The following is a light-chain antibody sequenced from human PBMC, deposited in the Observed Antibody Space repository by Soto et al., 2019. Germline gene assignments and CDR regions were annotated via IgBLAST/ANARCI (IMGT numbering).Light chain of an antibody. J-gene: IGLJ2*01. Sequence: QSVLTQPGSVSGSPGQSITISCSGTSSDIGSYNLVSWYQQHPGKAPKLIIFEGSRLPSGVSSRFSGSKSGNTASLTISGLRAEDEADYFCPSYAGSDILVVFGGGTKLTVL. V-gene: IGLV2-23*01. CDR3: PSYAGSDILVV. CDR1: SSDIGSYNL. CDR2: EGS.